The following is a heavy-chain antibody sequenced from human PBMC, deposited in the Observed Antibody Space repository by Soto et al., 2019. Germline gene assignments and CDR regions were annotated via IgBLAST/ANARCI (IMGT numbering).Heavy chain of an antibody. CDR1: RGSISSSGFY. D-gene: IGHD3-22*01. CDR2: IYANGNS. CDR3: ARDGRTSGYYLDY. J-gene: IGHJ4*02. V-gene: IGHV4-31*03. Sequence: SETLSLTCTVSRGSISSSGFYWSWIRQSPGKGLEWIGFIYANGNSYYNPSLKSRANISLDTSKNKFSLKISSVTVADTAVYYCARDGRTSGYYLDYWGQGTPVTVSS.